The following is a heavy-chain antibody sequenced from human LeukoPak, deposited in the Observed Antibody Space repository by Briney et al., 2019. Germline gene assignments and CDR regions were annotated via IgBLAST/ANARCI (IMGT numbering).Heavy chain of an antibody. CDR1: GFTFSSYG. D-gene: IGHD3-22*01. CDR2: ISYDGSNK. Sequence: GGSLRLSCAASGFTFSSYGMHWVRRAPGKGLEWVAVISYDGSNKYYADSVKGRFTISRDNAKNSLYLQMNSLRAEDTAVYYCARDLHYYDSSGYWPMDAFDIWGQGTMVTVSS. J-gene: IGHJ3*02. V-gene: IGHV3-30*03. CDR3: ARDLHYYDSSGYWPMDAFDI.